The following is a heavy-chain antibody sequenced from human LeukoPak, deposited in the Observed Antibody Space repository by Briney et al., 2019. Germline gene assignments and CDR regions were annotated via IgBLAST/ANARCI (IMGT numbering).Heavy chain of an antibody. D-gene: IGHD6-13*01. CDR2: IGTAGDT. V-gene: IGHV3-13*01. CDR1: GFTFSSYD. J-gene: IGHJ6*02. CDR3: ARGPGIAAAGTLAPYYYGMDV. Sequence: GGSLRLSCAASGFTFSSYDMHWVRQATGKGLEWVSAIGTAGDTYYPGSVKGRFTISRENAKNSLYLQMNSLRAEDTAVYYCARGPGIAAAGTLAPYYYGMDVWGQGTTVTVSS.